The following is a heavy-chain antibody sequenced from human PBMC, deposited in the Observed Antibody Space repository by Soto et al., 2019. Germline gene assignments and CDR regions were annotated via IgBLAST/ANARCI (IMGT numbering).Heavy chain of an antibody. Sequence: ASVKVSCKASGYTFTSYGISWVRQAPGQRLEWMGWINAGNGNTKYSQKFQGRVTITRDTSASTAYMELSSLRSEDTAVYYCARDGIPYCGGDCYFDYWGQGTLVTVSS. D-gene: IGHD2-21*02. CDR2: INAGNGNT. J-gene: IGHJ4*02. V-gene: IGHV1-3*01. CDR3: ARDGIPYCGGDCYFDY. CDR1: GYTFTSYG.